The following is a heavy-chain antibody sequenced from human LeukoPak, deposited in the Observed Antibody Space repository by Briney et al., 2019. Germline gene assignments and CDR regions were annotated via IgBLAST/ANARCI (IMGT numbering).Heavy chain of an antibody. Sequence: GGSLRLSCAASGFTFSSYAMCWVRQAPGKGLQWVSSIISSGDNTYYADSVKGRFTISRDNSKNTLYLQVNSLRAEDTAVYYCVKGSRGCYDTWGQGTLVTVPS. CDR2: IISSGDNT. CDR3: VKGSRGCYDT. V-gene: IGHV3-23*01. D-gene: IGHD3-22*01. CDR1: GFTFSSYA. J-gene: IGHJ5*02.